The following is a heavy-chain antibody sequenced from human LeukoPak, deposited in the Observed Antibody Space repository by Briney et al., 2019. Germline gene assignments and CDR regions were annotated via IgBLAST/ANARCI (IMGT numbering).Heavy chain of an antibody. J-gene: IGHJ4*01. V-gene: IGHV5-51*01. D-gene: IGHD5-18*01. Sequence: HVESLKISCKGSGYSFTSYWIGWVRQMPGKGLEWMGIIYPGDSDTRYSPSFQGQVTISADKSISTAYLQWSSLKASDTAMYYCARQSYSYGYADYWGHGTLDTVSS. CDR3: ARQSYSYGYADY. CDR1: GYSFTSYW. CDR2: IYPGDSDT.